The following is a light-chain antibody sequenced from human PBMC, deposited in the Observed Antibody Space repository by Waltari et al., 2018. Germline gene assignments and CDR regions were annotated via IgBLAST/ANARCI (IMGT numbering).Light chain of an antibody. CDR2: VNSDGSH. Sequence: QLVLTQSPSPSAALGASVKLTCTLSSGHSSTIIAGLQQQPGARPRYLMKVNSDGSHSKGDEIPDRFSGSSSGAERYLTTSSVQSDDEADYYCQTGGHGTWVFGGGTKLTVL. V-gene: IGLV4-69*01. J-gene: IGLJ3*02. CDR1: SGHSSTI. CDR3: QTGGHGTWV.